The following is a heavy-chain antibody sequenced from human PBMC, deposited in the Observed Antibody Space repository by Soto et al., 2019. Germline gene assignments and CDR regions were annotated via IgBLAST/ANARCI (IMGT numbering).Heavy chain of an antibody. CDR3: ARVVVGSRLSLDY. V-gene: IGHV1-69*01. D-gene: IGHD1-26*01. J-gene: IGHJ4*02. Sequence: QVQLVQSGAEVKKPGSSVTVSCKASGGTFSSYTISWVRQAPGQGLEWMAGISPIFGTPIYAQKFQDRVTITAYASTMTAYMEMNRLTSEDTSVYYCARVVVGSRLSLDYWGQGTLVTISS. CDR1: GGTFSSYT. CDR2: ISPIFGTP.